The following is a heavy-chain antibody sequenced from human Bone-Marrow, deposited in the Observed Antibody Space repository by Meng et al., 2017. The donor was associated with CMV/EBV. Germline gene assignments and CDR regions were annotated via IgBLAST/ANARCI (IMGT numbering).Heavy chain of an antibody. Sequence: GGSLRLSCAASGFTFSGSAMHWVRQASGKGLEWVGRIRSKANSYATAYAASVKGRFTISRDNAKNSLYLQMNSLRAEDTAVYYCAREGGYCSSTSCYGDWFDPWGQGTLVTVSS. V-gene: IGHV3-73*01. CDR3: AREGGYCSSTSCYGDWFDP. CDR2: IRSKANSYAT. J-gene: IGHJ5*02. CDR1: GFTFSGSA. D-gene: IGHD2-2*01.